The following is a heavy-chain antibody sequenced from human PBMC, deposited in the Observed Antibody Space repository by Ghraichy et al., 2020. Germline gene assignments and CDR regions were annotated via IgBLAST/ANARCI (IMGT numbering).Heavy chain of an antibody. CDR3: ARDRGTIATAGNFDW. D-gene: IGHD6-13*01. Sequence: ASVKVSSKASGYSFSTYGISWVRQAPGQGLEWLGWVSPYNGNTNYAPKIQDRVTMTTDTSTSTAYMELTSLRSDDTAMYFCARDRGTIATAGNFDWWGQGTLVTVSS. CDR2: VSPYNGNT. J-gene: IGHJ4*02. CDR1: GYSFSTYG. V-gene: IGHV1-18*01.